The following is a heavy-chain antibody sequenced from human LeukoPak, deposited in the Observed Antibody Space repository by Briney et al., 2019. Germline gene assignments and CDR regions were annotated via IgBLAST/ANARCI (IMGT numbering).Heavy chain of an antibody. D-gene: IGHD3-9*01. J-gene: IGHJ4*02. CDR3: ARHGHYDILTGYPYYFDY. CDR2: IYYSGST. V-gene: IGHV4-59*08. CDR1: GGSMDNYY. Sequence: PSETLSLTCTVSGGSMDNYYWSWIRQAAGQGLEWIGYIYYSGSTNYNPSLESRVTISVDTSKNQFSLKLSSVTAADTAVYYCARHGHYDILTGYPYYFDYWGQGTLVTVSS.